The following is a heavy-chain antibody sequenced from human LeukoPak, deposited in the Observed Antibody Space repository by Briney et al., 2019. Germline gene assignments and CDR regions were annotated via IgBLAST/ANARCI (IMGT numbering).Heavy chain of an antibody. CDR1: GLTFSIYD. CDR2: MGPRGAT. D-gene: IGHD2-15*01. V-gene: IGHV3-13*01. Sequence: GGSLRLSRSPSGLTFSIYDMHSAPPPTGKSGEWVSAMGPRGATSYAGCVQGRFPMSRENARSSLYCRMNSLGAGDSAAYYCGRGACSGGRCYHDNWGQGILVT. J-gene: IGHJ4*02. CDR3: GRGACSGGRCYHDN.